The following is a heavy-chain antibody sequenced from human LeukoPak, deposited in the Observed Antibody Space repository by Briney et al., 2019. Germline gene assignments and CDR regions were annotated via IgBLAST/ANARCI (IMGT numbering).Heavy chain of an antibody. Sequence: ASVKVSCKVSGYTLTELSMHWVGQAPGKGLEWMGGFDPEDGETIYAQKFQGRVTMTEDTSTDTAYMELSSLRSEDTAVYYCATPYSSGWPRGYYYYYGMDVWGQGTTVTVSS. V-gene: IGHV1-24*01. CDR1: GYTLTELS. CDR3: ATPYSSGWPRGYYYYYGMDV. D-gene: IGHD6-19*01. CDR2: FDPEDGET. J-gene: IGHJ6*02.